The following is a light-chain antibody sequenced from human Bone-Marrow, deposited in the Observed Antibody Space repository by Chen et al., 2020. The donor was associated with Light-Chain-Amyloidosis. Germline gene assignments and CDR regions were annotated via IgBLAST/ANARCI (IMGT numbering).Light chain of an antibody. J-gene: IGKJ1*01. Sequence: DIQMTQSPSTLPASVGDRVTITCRASQNINVWLAWYQQKPGKAPKLLIYMASSLQTGVPSRFSGSGCGTEFTLTISSLQPDDFATYYCQQYNDFWTFGQGTTVEIK. CDR2: MAS. CDR3: QQYNDFWT. V-gene: IGKV1-5*03. CDR1: QNINVW.